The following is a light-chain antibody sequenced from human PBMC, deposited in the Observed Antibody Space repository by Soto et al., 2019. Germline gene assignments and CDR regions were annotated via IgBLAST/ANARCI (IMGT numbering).Light chain of an antibody. J-gene: IGKJ2*01. Sequence: DIVMTQSPDSLAVSLGERATINCKSSQSLLYSSNNKDYLAWYQQKPGQPPKLLFYWASTRESGVPDRFSGSGSGTDITLTISSLQTEDAAVYYCQQYYSNPETFGQGTRLEIK. CDR3: QQYYSNPET. V-gene: IGKV4-1*01. CDR2: WAS. CDR1: QSLLYSSNNKDY.